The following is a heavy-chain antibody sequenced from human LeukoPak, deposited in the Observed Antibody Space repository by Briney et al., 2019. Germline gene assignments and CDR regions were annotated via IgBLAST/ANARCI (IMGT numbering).Heavy chain of an antibody. J-gene: IGHJ4*02. CDR2: INSRGSP. V-gene: IGHV4-39*01. CDR3: ARAHDCSGYFVFFDF. D-gene: IGHD3-22*01. Sequence: AETLPLTCTVSGGSISSSHYHWGWIRQPPGKGLEWIGNINSRGSPFYNPSLKSRVTISVDTSKNQFSLKLSSVTAADTAVYYCARAHDCSGYFVFFDFWGQGALLTVSS. CDR1: GGSISSSHYH.